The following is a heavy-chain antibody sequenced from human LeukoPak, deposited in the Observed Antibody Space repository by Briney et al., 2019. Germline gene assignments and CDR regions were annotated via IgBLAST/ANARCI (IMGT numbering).Heavy chain of an antibody. Sequence: TGGSLRLSCAASGFTFSNYVMNWVRQAPGKGLEWVAVALFDGSNKYYADSVKGRFTISRDNSKNTLYLQMNSLSPEDTAVYYCVRETSSWYGVFDCWGQGTLVTVSS. CDR3: VRETSSWYGVFDC. CDR1: GFTFSNYV. CDR2: ALFDGSNK. V-gene: IGHV3-30*04. D-gene: IGHD6-13*01. J-gene: IGHJ4*02.